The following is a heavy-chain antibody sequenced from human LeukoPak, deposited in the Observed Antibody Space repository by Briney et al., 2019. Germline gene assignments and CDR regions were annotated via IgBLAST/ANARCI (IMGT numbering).Heavy chain of an antibody. CDR3: GRDPNGDYVGAFDF. D-gene: IGHD4-17*01. Sequence: GGSLRLSCVASGFTFARFAVMWLRQAPGRRLEWVSAITGGGAPRYADSVKGRFTISRDNSKNTLYLQMNSLRAEDTAIYYCGRDPNGDYVGAFDFWGLGTLVTVSS. V-gene: IGHV3-23*01. CDR1: GFTFARFA. CDR2: ITGGGAP. J-gene: IGHJ3*01.